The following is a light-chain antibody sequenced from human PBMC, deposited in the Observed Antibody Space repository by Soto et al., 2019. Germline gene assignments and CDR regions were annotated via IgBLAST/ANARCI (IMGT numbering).Light chain of an antibody. J-gene: IGKJ1*01. V-gene: IGKV3-15*01. CDR2: GAS. CDR1: QSVSSK. CDR3: QQYNNWPRT. Sequence: ETVMTQSPATLSLSARETASLPWRASQSVSSKLVWYQQKPGQAPRFLIYGASTRATGIPARFRGSGSGTEFTLTISSLQSEDFAVYYCQQYNNWPRTFGQGTKVDI.